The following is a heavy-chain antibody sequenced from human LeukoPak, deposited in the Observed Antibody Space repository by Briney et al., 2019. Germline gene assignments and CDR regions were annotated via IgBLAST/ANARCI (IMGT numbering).Heavy chain of an antibody. CDR3: ARDSSGWYWFDP. Sequence: ASVKVSCKTSGYSFILYGISWVRQAPGQGPEWMGWISTSTGDTKYTQKFQGRVTMTRDTSISTAYMELSRLRSDDTAVYYCARDSSGWYWFDPWGQGTLVTVSS. D-gene: IGHD6-19*01. V-gene: IGHV1-18*01. CDR1: GYSFILYG. CDR2: ISTSTGDT. J-gene: IGHJ5*02.